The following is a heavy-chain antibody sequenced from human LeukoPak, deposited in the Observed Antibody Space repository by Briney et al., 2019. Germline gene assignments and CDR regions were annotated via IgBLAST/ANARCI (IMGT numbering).Heavy chain of an antibody. D-gene: IGHD3-3*01. CDR3: ARAGRRGYYAY. CDR1: GCTFTSYA. CDR2: INAGNGNT. V-gene: IGHV1-3*01. J-gene: IGHJ4*02. Sequence: ASVKVSCKASGCTFTSYAMHWVRQAPGQRLEWMGWINAGNGNTKYSQKFQGRVTITRDTSASTAYMELSSLRSEDTAVYYCARAGRRGYYAYWGQGTLVTVSS.